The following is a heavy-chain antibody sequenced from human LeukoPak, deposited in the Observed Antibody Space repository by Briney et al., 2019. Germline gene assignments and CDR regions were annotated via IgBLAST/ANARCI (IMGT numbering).Heavy chain of an antibody. J-gene: IGHJ3*02. CDR2: IYSGGTT. D-gene: IGHD3/OR15-3a*01. Sequence: GGSLRLSCAASGFNVSSHYMSWVRQAPGKGLEWVSIIYSGGTTYYADSVKGRLTISRDNSKSSVFLQMNSLRTEDTAVYYCARSERGLLGAFDIWGQGTTVTVSS. CDR3: ARSERGLLGAFDI. V-gene: IGHV3-53*01. CDR1: GFNVSSHY.